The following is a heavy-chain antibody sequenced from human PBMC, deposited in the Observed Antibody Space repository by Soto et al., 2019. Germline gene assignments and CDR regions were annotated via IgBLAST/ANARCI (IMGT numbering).Heavy chain of an antibody. Sequence: EVQLVESGGGLVKPGGSLRLSCAASGFTFSSYSMNWVRQAPGKGLEWVSSISSSSSYLYYADTVKGRFTISRDNAKNTLYLQVNSLRAEDTAVYYCARDLGLYNSGWYYFDYWCQGTLVTVSS. CDR3: ARDLGLYNSGWYYFDY. V-gene: IGHV3-21*01. D-gene: IGHD6-19*01. CDR2: ISSSSSYL. J-gene: IGHJ4*02. CDR1: GFTFSSYS.